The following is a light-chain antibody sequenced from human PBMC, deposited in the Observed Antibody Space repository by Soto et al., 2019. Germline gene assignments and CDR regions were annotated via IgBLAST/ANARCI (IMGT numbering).Light chain of an antibody. V-gene: IGKV1-39*01. CDR3: QQSYNIPFT. J-gene: IGKJ3*01. Sequence: DIQMTQSPSSLAASVGERVTITCRASQNIHSFLNWYQQKPGKAPQVLIYGGSALQSGVPSRFSGSGSGTDFNLTISSLQPEDFASYFCQQSYNIPFTFGPGTRVDI. CDR2: GGS. CDR1: QNIHSF.